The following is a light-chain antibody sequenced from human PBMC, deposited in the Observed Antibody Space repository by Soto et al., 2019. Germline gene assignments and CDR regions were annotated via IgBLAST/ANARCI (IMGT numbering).Light chain of an antibody. V-gene: IGKV3-20*01. CDR3: QQYGSSRT. CDR2: GAS. CDR1: QSVSSSY. J-gene: IGKJ1*01. Sequence: EIVWTQSPGTLSLSPGETATLSCRASQSVSSSYLAWYQQKPGQAPRLLIYGASSRATGIPDRFSGSGSGTDFTLTISRLEPEDFAGYYCQQYGSSRTFGQGTKVEIK.